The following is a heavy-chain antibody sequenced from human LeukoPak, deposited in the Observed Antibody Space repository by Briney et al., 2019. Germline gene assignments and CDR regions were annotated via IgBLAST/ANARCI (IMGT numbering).Heavy chain of an antibody. D-gene: IGHD3-22*01. V-gene: IGHV4-59*01. Sequence: SETLSLTCTVSGASISSDYWNWIRQPPGKGLEWIGHVYHSGSTNYNPSLKSRVAISVDTSKNQFSLKLSSVTAADTAVYYCARAGNYYYSSGYYSHFDYWGQGTLVTVSS. CDR1: GASISSDY. CDR2: VYHSGST. CDR3: ARAGNYYYSSGYYSHFDY. J-gene: IGHJ4*02.